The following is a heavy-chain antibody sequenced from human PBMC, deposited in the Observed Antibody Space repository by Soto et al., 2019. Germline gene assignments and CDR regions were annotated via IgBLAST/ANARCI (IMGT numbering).Heavy chain of an antibody. CDR3: ARGTNLRCFD. D-gene: IGHD3-9*01. J-gene: IGHJ4*02. CDR2: INHSGST. CDR1: GGSFGAYY. Sequence: QVQLQQWGAGLLKPSETLSLTCAAYGGSFGAYYWTWIRQPPGKGLEWIGEINHSGSTNYNPSLERRVTISVDTSKHQFSLKLSSVTAADTAVYYCARGTNLRCFDWGQGTMVTVSS. V-gene: IGHV4-34*01.